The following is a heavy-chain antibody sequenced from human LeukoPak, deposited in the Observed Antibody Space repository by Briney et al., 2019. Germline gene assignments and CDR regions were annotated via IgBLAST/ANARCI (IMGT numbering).Heavy chain of an antibody. J-gene: IGHJ4*02. CDR3: ARGMYYDFWSGSYYFDY. Sequence: PSETLSLTCTVSGGSISSGSYYWSWIRQPAGKGLEWIGRIYTSGSTNYNPSLKSRVTISVDTSKNQFSLKLSSVTAADTAVYYCARGMYYDFWSGSYYFDYWGQGTLVTVSS. V-gene: IGHV4-61*02. D-gene: IGHD3-3*01. CDR2: IYTSGST. CDR1: GGSISSGSYY.